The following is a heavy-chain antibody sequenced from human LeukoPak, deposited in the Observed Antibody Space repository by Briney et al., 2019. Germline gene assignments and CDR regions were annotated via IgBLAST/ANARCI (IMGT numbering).Heavy chain of an antibody. V-gene: IGHV4-59*01. J-gene: IGHJ6*03. CDR2: IYYSGTT. Sequence: TSETLSLTCTVSGGSMRSYYWSWIRQPPGKGLEWIGYIYYSGTTNYNPSLKSRVTISVDRSKNQFSLNLSSVTAADTAVYYCARDQGTSPPSSYYYYYMDVWGKGTSVTVSS. CDR3: ARDQGTSPPSSYYYYYMDV. D-gene: IGHD2-2*01. CDR1: GGSMRSYY.